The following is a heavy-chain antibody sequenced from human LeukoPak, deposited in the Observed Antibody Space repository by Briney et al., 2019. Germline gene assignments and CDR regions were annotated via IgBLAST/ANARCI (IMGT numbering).Heavy chain of an antibody. V-gene: IGHV4-59*01. D-gene: IGHD3-3*01. J-gene: IGHJ6*02. CDR3: AKGYYDFWSGYSKYGMDV. CDR1: GGSISSYY. Sequence: SETLSLTCTVSGGSISSYYWSRIRQPPGKGLEWIGYIYYSGSTNYNPSLKSRATISVDTSKNQFSLKLSSVTAADTAVYYCAKGYYDFWSGYSKYGMDVWGQGTTVTVSS. CDR2: IYYSGST.